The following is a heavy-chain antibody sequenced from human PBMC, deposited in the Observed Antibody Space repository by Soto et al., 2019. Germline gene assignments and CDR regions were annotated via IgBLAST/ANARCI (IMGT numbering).Heavy chain of an antibody. V-gene: IGHV4-34*01. CDR3: ARDRRSITIFGVVISNWFDP. D-gene: IGHD3-3*01. J-gene: IGHJ5*02. CDR1: GGSFSGYY. CDR2: INHSGST. Sequence: PSETLSLTCAVYGGSFSGYYWSWIRQPPGRGLEWIGEINHSGSTNYNPSLKSRVTISVDTSKNQFSLKLSSVTAADTAVYYCARDRRSITIFGVVISNWFDPWGQGTLVTVSS.